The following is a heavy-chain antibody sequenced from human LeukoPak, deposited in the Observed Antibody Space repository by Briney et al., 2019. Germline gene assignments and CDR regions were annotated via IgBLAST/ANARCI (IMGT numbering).Heavy chain of an antibody. CDR3: ARDGVMIAPGISPLSFDY. CDR1: GGTFSSYA. J-gene: IGHJ4*02. D-gene: IGHD3-22*01. Sequence: ASVKVSCKASGGTFSSYAISWVRQAPGQGLEWMGRIIPIFGTANYAQKFQGRVTITTDESTSTAYMELSSLRSEDTAVYYCARDGVMIAPGISPLSFDYWGQGTLVTVSS. V-gene: IGHV1-69*05. CDR2: IIPIFGTA.